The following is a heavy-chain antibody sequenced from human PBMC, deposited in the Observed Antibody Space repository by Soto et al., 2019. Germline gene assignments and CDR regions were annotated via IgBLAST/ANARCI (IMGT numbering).Heavy chain of an antibody. V-gene: IGHV1-18*01. CDR1: GYTFTSYG. CDR2: ISAYNGNT. Sequence: VASVKVSCKASGYTFTSYGISWVRQAPGQGLEWMGWISAYNGNTNYAQKLQGRVTMTTDTSTSTAYMELRSLRSDDTAVYYCARNPDIAVAGIGAFDIWGQGTMVTVSS. D-gene: IGHD6-19*01. J-gene: IGHJ3*02. CDR3: ARNPDIAVAGIGAFDI.